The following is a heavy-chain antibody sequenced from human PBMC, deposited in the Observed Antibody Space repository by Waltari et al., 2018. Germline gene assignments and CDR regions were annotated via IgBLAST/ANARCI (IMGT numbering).Heavy chain of an antibody. D-gene: IGHD3-22*01. CDR1: GGSISSSSYY. V-gene: IGHV4-39*07. Sequence: QLQLQESGPGLVKPSETLSLTCTVSGGSISSSSYYWGWIRQPPGKGLEWIGSSYYSGSTYYNPALKSRVTISVDTSKNQFSLKLSSVTAADTAVYYCAREGYSTYFDYWGQGTLVTVSS. J-gene: IGHJ4*02. CDR2: SYYSGST. CDR3: AREGYSTYFDY.